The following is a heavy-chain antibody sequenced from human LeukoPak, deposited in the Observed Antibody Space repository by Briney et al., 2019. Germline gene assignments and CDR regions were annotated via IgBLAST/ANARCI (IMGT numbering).Heavy chain of an antibody. D-gene: IGHD6-13*01. J-gene: IGHJ4*02. CDR1: GFTFSSYW. V-gene: IGHV3-64D*06. Sequence: PGGSLRLSCAASGFTFSSYWMHWVRQAPGKGLEYVSSISSEGKTTYYADSVKGRFTISRDNSKNTLYLQMSSLRPEDTAVYYCVKDRWVDHWGQGTLVTVSS. CDR3: VKDRWVDH. CDR2: ISSEGKTT.